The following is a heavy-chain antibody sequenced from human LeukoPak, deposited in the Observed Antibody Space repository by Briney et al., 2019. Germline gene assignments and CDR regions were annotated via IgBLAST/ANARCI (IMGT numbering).Heavy chain of an antibody. D-gene: IGHD3-16*01. J-gene: IGHJ4*02. Sequence: GGSLRLSCAASGFTFSSYAMHWVRQAPGKGLEWVAVISYDGSNKYYADSVKGRSTISRDNAKNSLYLQMNSLRAEDTAVYYCARGLGYWGQGTLVTVSS. V-gene: IGHV3-30-3*01. CDR3: ARGLGY. CDR2: ISYDGSNK. CDR1: GFTFSSYA.